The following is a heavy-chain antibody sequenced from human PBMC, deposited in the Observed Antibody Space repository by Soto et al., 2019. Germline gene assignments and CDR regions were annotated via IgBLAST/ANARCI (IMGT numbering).Heavy chain of an antibody. Sequence: GGSLRLSCAASGFTFSSYSMNWVRQAPGKGLEWASSISSSSSYIYYADSVKGRFTISRDNAKNSLYLQMNSLRAEDTAVYYCERGPPLYSGSSAPDYWGQGTLVTVSS. D-gene: IGHD1-26*01. V-gene: IGHV3-21*01. CDR2: ISSSSSYI. CDR3: ERGPPLYSGSSAPDY. J-gene: IGHJ4*02. CDR1: GFTFSSYS.